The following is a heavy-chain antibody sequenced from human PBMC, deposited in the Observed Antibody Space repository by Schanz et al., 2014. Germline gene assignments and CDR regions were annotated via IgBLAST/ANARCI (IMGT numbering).Heavy chain of an antibody. Sequence: EVQLLESGGGLVQPGGSLRLSCVASGVTFSSYAMSWVRQAPGKGLEWLSSISHTGETQHSADSVQGRFTISRDNAKNSLYLQLSSLQGEDTAVYFCARVVFFCDSSSCMNFYYMDVWGKGTTVTVSS. CDR3: ARVVFFCDSSSCMNFYYMDV. D-gene: IGHD2-21*01. CDR2: ISHTGETQ. V-gene: IGHV3-48*04. J-gene: IGHJ6*03. CDR1: GVTFSSYA.